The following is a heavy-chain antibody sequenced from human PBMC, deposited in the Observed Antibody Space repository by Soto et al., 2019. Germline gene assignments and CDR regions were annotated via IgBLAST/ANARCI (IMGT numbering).Heavy chain of an antibody. CDR3: TAARTTFEGIRNHGFDP. CDR1: GVSMSGFY. J-gene: IGHJ5*02. CDR2: IYYNGRT. Sequence: SETLCLTCSASGVSMSGFYWSWIRQSPGQGLEWIGYIYYNGRTNYNPSLRSRVSISADMSKNQYFLNLTSGAAADTAVYYCTAARTTFEGIRNHGFDPWGPGKLVTVSS. V-gene: IGHV4-59*13. D-gene: IGHD3-3*01.